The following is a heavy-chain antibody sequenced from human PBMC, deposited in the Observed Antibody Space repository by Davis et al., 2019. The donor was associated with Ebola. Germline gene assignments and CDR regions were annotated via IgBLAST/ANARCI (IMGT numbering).Heavy chain of an antibody. J-gene: IGHJ4*02. V-gene: IGHV3-49*03. CDR1: GFTFGDYA. CDR3: TRDHITYSGSYRVFDY. CDR2: IRSKAYGGTT. Sequence: GESLKISCTASGFTFGDYAMSWFRQAPGKGLEWVGFIRSKAYGGTTEYAASVKGRFTISRDDSKSIAYLQMNSLKTEDTAVYYCTRDHITYSGSYRVFDYWGQGTLVTVSS. D-gene: IGHD1-26*01.